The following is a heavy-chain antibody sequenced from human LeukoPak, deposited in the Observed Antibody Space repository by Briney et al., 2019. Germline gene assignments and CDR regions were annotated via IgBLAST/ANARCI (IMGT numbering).Heavy chain of an antibody. V-gene: IGHV3-74*01. Sequence: GGSLRLSCVASGFTFSSYAMHWVRQAPGKGVVWVSRINSDGINTSYADSVKGRFTISRDNAKNTLNLQMNSLRAEDTAVYYCARDLGQYYDTSDNWFDPWGQGTLVTVSS. D-gene: IGHD3-22*01. CDR1: GFTFSSYA. J-gene: IGHJ5*02. CDR3: ARDLGQYYDTSDNWFDP. CDR2: INSDGINT.